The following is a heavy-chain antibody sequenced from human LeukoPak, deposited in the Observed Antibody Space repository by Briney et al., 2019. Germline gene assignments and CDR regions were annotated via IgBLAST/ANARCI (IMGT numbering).Heavy chain of an antibody. J-gene: IGHJ3*02. CDR3: AGEGGHYDYVWGSYRRDAFDI. D-gene: IGHD3-16*02. Sequence: GGSLRLSCAASGFTFSSYWMSWVRQAPGKGLEWVANIKQDGSEKYYVDSVKGRFTISRDNAKNSLYLQMNSLRAEDTAVYYCAGEGGHYDYVWGSYRRDAFDIWGQGTMVTVSS. V-gene: IGHV3-7*01. CDR2: IKQDGSEK. CDR1: GFTFSSYW.